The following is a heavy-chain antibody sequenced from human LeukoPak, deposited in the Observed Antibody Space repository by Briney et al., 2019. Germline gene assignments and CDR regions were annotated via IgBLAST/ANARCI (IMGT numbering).Heavy chain of an antibody. Sequence: PSQTLSLTCTVSGGSISSGGYYWSWIRQHPGKGLEWIGYIYYSGSTYYNPSLKSRVTISVDTSKNQFSLKLSSVTAADTAVYYCATSTYYYDGSGPPLYYYYGMDVWGQGTTVTVSS. CDR2: IYYSGST. V-gene: IGHV4-31*03. J-gene: IGHJ6*02. CDR1: GGSISSGGYY. D-gene: IGHD3-22*01. CDR3: ATSTYYYDGSGPPLYYYYGMDV.